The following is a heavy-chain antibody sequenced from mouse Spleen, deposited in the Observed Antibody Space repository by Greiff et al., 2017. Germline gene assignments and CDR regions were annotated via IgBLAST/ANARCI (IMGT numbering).Heavy chain of an antibody. CDR2: IYPGDGDT. CDR3: ARSAFRYYGSRGVDY. V-gene: IGHV1-82*01. J-gene: IGHJ2*01. D-gene: IGHD1-1*01. Sequence: QVQLQQSGPELVKPGASVKISCKASGYAFSSSWMNWVKQRPGKGLEWIGRIYPGDGDTNYNGKFKGKATLTADKSSSTAYMQLSSLTSEDSAVYFGARSAFRYYGSRGVDYWGQGTTLTVSS. CDR1: GYAFSSSW.